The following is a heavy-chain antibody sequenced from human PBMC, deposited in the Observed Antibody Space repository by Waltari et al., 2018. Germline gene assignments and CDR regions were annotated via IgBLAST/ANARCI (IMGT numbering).Heavy chain of an antibody. CDR2: INHRGST. CDR3: ARGRPYGMDV. V-gene: IGHV4-34*01. J-gene: IGHJ6*02. CDR1: GGSFSGYY. Sequence: QVQLQQWGAGLLKPSETLSLTCAVYGGSFSGYYWSWIRQPPGKGLEWIGEINHRGSTNYNPSLKSRVTISVDTSKNQFSLKLSSVTAADTAVYYCARGRPYGMDVWGQGTTVTVSS. D-gene: IGHD6-6*01.